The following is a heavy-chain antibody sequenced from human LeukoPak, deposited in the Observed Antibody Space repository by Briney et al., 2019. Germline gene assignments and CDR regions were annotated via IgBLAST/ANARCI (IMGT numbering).Heavy chain of an antibody. J-gene: IGHJ4*02. V-gene: IGHV4-39*07. Sequence: KSSETLSLTCTVSGGSISSSSYYWGWIRQPPGKGLEWIGSIYYSGSTYYNPSLKSRVTISVDTSKNQFSLKLSSVTAADTAVYYCAKMKLVRLAEFDYWGQGTLVTVSS. CDR1: GGSISSSSYY. CDR3: AKMKLVRLAEFDY. CDR2: IYYSGST. D-gene: IGHD3-9*01.